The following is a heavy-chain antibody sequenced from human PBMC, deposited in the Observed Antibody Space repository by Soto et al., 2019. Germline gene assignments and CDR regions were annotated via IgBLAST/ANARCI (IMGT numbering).Heavy chain of an antibody. Sequence: PSETLSLTCTVSGGSISSYDWSWIRQPPGKGLEWIGYIYYSGSSNYNPSLESRVTISVDTSKNQFSLKLSSVTPADTAIYYCARCSRSPNYYNYYMDVWGKGTTVTVSS. J-gene: IGHJ6*03. CDR1: GGSISSYD. CDR3: ARCSRSPNYYNYYMDV. D-gene: IGHD2-2*01. V-gene: IGHV4-59*01. CDR2: IYYSGSS.